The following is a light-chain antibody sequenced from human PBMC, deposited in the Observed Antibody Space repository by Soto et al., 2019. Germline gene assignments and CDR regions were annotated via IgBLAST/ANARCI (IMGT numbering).Light chain of an antibody. CDR2: AAS. CDR3: QKYNSAPQT. Sequence: DIQITQSPSSLSASVGDRGTISFRASQGISNYLAWYQQKPGKVPKLLIYAASTLQSGVPSRFSGSGSGTDFTLTISSLQPEDVATYYCQKYNSAPQTFGQGTKVDIK. CDR1: QGISNY. J-gene: IGKJ1*01. V-gene: IGKV1-27*01.